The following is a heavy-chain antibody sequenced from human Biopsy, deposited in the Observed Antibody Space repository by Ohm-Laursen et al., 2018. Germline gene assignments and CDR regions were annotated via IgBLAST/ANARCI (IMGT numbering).Heavy chain of an antibody. Sequence: GTLSLTCTVSGDSISTSTTYYWAWLRQPPGKGLEWIGSIYNSKTTFYNLSLKSRVAISVDTSTNQFSLKVSSVTAADTALYYCARHPTGFWFDPWGHGTLVTVSS. CDR3: ARHPTGFWFDP. J-gene: IGHJ5*02. V-gene: IGHV4-39*01. CDR1: GDSISTSTTYY. CDR2: IYNSKTT.